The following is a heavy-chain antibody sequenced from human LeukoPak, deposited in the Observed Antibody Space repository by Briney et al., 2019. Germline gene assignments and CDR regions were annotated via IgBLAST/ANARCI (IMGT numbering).Heavy chain of an antibody. CDR2: IYYSGST. CDR3: ARLRGSYSSIRAEYFQH. J-gene: IGHJ1*01. CDR1: GGSVSSGTYY. Sequence: SETLSLTCTVSGGSVSSGTYYWSWIRQPPGKGLEWIAYIYYSGSTNYNPSLKSRVTISVDTSKNQFSLKLSSVTAADTAVYYCARLRGSYSSIRAEYFQHWGQGTLVTVSS. D-gene: IGHD1-26*01. V-gene: IGHV4-61*01.